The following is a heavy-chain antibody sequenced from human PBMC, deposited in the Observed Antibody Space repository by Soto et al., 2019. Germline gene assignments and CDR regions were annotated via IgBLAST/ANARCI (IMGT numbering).Heavy chain of an antibody. D-gene: IGHD3-22*01. CDR3: ARDQDYYDSSGYYFHYFDY. CDR1: GFTFSSYA. V-gene: IGHV3-30-3*01. CDR2: ISYDGSNK. J-gene: IGHJ4*02. Sequence: QVQLVESGGGVVQPGRSLRLSCAASGFTFSSYAMHWVRQAPGKGLEWVAVISYDGSNKYYADSVKGRFTISRDNSKNTLYLQMNSLRAEDTAVYYCARDQDYYDSSGYYFHYFDYWGQGTLVTVSS.